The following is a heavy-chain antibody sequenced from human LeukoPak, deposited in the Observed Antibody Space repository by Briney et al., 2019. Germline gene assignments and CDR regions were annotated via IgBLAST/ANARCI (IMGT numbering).Heavy chain of an antibody. CDR2: INPSGGST. CDR3: ARRWTYYYDSSDYSNFDY. D-gene: IGHD3-22*01. V-gene: IGHV1-46*01. CDR1: GYTFTSYY. J-gene: IGHJ4*02. Sequence: ASVKVSCKASGYTFTSYYMHWVRQAPGQGLEWMGIINPSGGSTSYAQKFQGRVTMTRDTSTSTVYMELSSLRSEDTAVYYCARRWTYYYDSSDYSNFDYWGQGTLVTVSS.